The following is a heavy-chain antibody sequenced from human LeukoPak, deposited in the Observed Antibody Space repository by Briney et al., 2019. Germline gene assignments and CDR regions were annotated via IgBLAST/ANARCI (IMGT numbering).Heavy chain of an antibody. J-gene: IGHJ4*02. V-gene: IGHV3-15*01. Sequence: PGGSLRLSCAASGFIFSNAWMSWVRQAPGKGLEWVGCIKSKSDGGTTDYSAPVKGRFTISRDDSKNTLYLQMNSLKTEDTAVYYCTTDVPSIMITFGGVIVINYWGQGTLVTVSS. CDR1: GFIFSNAW. CDR2: IKSKSDGGTT. CDR3: TTDVPSIMITFGGVIVINY. D-gene: IGHD3-16*02.